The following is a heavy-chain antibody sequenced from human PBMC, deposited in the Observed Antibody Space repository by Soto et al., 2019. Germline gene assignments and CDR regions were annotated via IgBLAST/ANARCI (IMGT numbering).Heavy chain of an antibody. CDR3: ARYYSSSSWGYYYYGMDV. CDR2: INPNSGGT. CDR1: GYTFTGYY. J-gene: IGHJ6*02. D-gene: IGHD6-6*01. Sequence: VASVKVSCKASGYTFTGYYMHWVRQAPGQGLEWMGWINPNSGGTNYAQKFQGRVTMTRDTSISTAYMELSRLRSDDTAVYYCARYYSSSSWGYYYYGMDVWGQGTTVTVSS. V-gene: IGHV1-2*02.